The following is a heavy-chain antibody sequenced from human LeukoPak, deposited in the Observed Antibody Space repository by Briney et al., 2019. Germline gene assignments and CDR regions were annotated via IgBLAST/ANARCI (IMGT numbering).Heavy chain of an antibody. CDR3: TRVGYIDKGIDY. D-gene: IGHD5-24*01. Sequence: GGSLRLSCAASGFTFSSYGMHWVRQAPGKGLEWVAVISYDGSNKYYADSVKGRFTISRDNTKNTLYLQMNSLRAEDTAICYCTRVGYIDKGIDYWGQGTLVTVSS. V-gene: IGHV3-30*03. CDR2: ISYDGSNK. J-gene: IGHJ4*02. CDR1: GFTFSSYG.